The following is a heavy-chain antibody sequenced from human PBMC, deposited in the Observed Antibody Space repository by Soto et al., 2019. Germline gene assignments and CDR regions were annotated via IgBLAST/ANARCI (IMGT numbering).Heavy chain of an antibody. Sequence: SGPTLVNPTQTLTLTCTFSGFSLSTSGVGVGWIRQPPGKALEWLALIYWNDDKRYSPSLKSRLTITKDTSKNQVVLTMTNMEPVGPATYYRAHRLPGVAATCFRGHWGQGTLGTVS. CDR1: GFSLSTSGVG. D-gene: IGHD6-13*01. J-gene: IGHJ4*02. CDR3: AHRLPGVAATCFRGH. CDR2: IYWNDDK. V-gene: IGHV2-5*01.